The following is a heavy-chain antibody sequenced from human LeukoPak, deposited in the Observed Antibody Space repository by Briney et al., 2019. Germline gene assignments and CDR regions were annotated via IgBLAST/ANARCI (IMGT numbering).Heavy chain of an antibody. Sequence: SETLSLTCTVSGGSISSAYWTWIRQPPGKGLEWIGYIYYSDDVNYNPSLKSRVTISLDTSRNQFSLQLRSVTAADTAVYYCAKTARVPTDWGQGTLVTVSS. J-gene: IGHJ4*02. V-gene: IGHV4-59*01. D-gene: IGHD1-14*01. CDR3: AKTARVPTD. CDR2: IYYSDDV. CDR1: GGSISSAY.